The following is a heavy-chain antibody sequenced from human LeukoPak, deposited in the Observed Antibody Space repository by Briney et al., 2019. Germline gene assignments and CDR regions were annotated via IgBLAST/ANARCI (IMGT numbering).Heavy chain of an antibody. J-gene: IGHJ1*01. CDR1: GGSISSGGYY. V-gene: IGHV4-31*03. D-gene: IGHD2-15*01. CDR3: ARDGDCSGGSCYSEYFQH. CDR2: IYYSGST. Sequence: SETLSLTCTVSGGSISSGGYYWSWIRQHPGKGLEWIGYIYYSGSTYYNPSLKSRVTISVDTSKNQFSLKLSSVTAADTAVYYCARDGDCSGGSCYSEYFQHWGQGTLVTVSS.